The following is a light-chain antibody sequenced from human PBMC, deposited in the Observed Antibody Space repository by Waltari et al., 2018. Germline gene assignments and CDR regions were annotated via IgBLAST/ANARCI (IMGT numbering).Light chain of an antibody. Sequence: DIQMTQSPPSLSVSVGDRVTITCRASQSISNWLAWYQQKPGKAPILLIYKASILKSGVPSRFSGNGSGTQFTLTISSLQPGDFATYYCQQYNTYSSFGQGTKLEIK. J-gene: IGKJ2*01. V-gene: IGKV1-5*03. CDR3: QQYNTYSS. CDR1: QSISNW. CDR2: KAS.